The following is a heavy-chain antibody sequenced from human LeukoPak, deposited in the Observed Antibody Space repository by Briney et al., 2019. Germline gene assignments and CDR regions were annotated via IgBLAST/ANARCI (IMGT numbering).Heavy chain of an antibody. CDR1: GGSFSGYY. CDR2: INHSGST. CDR3: ARQAIVVVPAAHDY. D-gene: IGHD2-2*01. J-gene: IGHJ4*02. Sequence: PSETLSLTCAVYGGSFSGYYWSWIRQPPGKGLEWIGEINHSGSTNYNPSLKSRVTISVDTSKNQFSLKLSSVTAADTAVYYCARQAIVVVPAAHDYWGQGTLVTVSS. V-gene: IGHV4-34*01.